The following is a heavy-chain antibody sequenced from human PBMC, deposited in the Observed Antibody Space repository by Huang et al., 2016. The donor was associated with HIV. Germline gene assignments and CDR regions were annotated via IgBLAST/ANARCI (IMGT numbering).Heavy chain of an antibody. CDR3: ATDLGGYSFDY. CDR2: IRFDGGNK. Sequence: QEQLVESGGGVVQPGGSLRLSCATSGFSFSHYGMHWVRQAPGKGLELVSFIRFDGGNKQYADSAKGRFTISRDNSKKMLFLEMNSLRGDDTAFYYCATDLGGYSFDYWGQGALVSVSS. D-gene: IGHD2-21*02. J-gene: IGHJ4*02. V-gene: IGHV3-30*02. CDR1: GFSFSHYG.